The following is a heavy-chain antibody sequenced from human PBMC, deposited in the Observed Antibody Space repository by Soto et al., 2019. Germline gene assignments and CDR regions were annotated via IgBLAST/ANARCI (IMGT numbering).Heavy chain of an antibody. D-gene: IGHD3-10*01. V-gene: IGHV4-30-2*01. J-gene: IGHJ4*02. CDR2: IYHSGDT. CDR3: AMGFYGSGTRGFDY. Sequence: WSWIRQPPGKGLEWIGYIYHSGDTYYNASLKSRVTISIDRSKNQFSLRLSSVTAADTAVYYCAMGFYGSGTRGFDYWGQGTLVTVSS.